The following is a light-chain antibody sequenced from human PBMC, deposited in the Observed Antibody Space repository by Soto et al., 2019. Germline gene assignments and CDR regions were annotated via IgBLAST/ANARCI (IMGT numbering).Light chain of an antibody. CDR2: GAS. J-gene: IGKJ5*01. CDR1: QSVSSSY. CDR3: QQRRNWLT. V-gene: IGKV3D-20*02. Sequence: EIVLTQSPGTLSLSPGERATLSCRASQSVSSSYLAWYQQKPGQAPRLLIYGASSRATGVPARFSGSGSGTDFTLTISSLEPEDFAVYYCQQRRNWLTFGGGTRLEIK.